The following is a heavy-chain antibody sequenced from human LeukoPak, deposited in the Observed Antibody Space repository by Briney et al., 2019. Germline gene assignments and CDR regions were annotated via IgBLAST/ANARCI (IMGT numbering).Heavy chain of an antibody. Sequence: PGGSLRLSCAASGFTFNNYWMHWVRQAPGTGLVWVSQITSDGSSTSYADSVKGRFTISRDNAKNTLYLQMNSLRAEDTAVYYCARDEAVGAPFDYWGQGTLVTVSS. D-gene: IGHD1-26*01. V-gene: IGHV3-74*01. CDR2: ITSDGSST. J-gene: IGHJ4*02. CDR3: ARDEAVGAPFDY. CDR1: GFTFNNYW.